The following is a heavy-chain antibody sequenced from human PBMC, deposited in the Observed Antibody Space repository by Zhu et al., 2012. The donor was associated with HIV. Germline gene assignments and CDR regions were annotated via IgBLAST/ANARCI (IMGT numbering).Heavy chain of an antibody. CDR1: GYSISSGYY. CDR3: ARHHGYSTYWPFD. J-gene: IGHJ4*02. V-gene: IGHV4-38-2*01. D-gene: IGHD6-13*01. Sequence: QVQLQESGPGLVKPSETLSLTCAVSGYSISSGYYWGWIRQPPGKGLEWVGSIHHSGNTYYNPSLKSRVTISVDTSKNQFSLKLRSVTAADTAVYYCARHHGYSTYWPFDYGAREPWSPSPQ. CDR2: IHHSGNT.